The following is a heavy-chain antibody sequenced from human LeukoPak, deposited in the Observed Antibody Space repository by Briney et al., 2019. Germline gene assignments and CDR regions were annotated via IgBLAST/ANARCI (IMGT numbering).Heavy chain of an antibody. CDR2: SHYSGST. D-gene: IGHD1-26*01. CDR1: GASISGSGYY. CDR3: AKSGGYGLIDY. Sequence: SETLSLTCAVSGASISGSGYYWGWIRQPPGKGLEWIGNSHYSGSTYYNASLQSRVTISIDTSKNQFSLRLNSVTAADPAMYYCAKSGGYGLIDYWGQGTLVTVSS. J-gene: IGHJ4*02. V-gene: IGHV4-39*01.